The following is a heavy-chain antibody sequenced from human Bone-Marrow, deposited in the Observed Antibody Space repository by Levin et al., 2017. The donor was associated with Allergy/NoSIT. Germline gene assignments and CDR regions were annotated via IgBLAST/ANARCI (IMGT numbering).Heavy chain of an antibody. J-gene: IGHJ6*04. CDR3: ARARKAIVVVPAAIDV. Sequence: GSLRLSCAVYGGSFSGYYWSWIRQPPGKGLEWIGEINHSGSTNYNPSLKSRVTISVDTSKNQFSLKLSSVTAADTAVYYCARARKAIVVVPAAIDVWGKGTTVTVSS. D-gene: IGHD2-2*01. CDR1: GGSFSGYY. V-gene: IGHV4-34*01. CDR2: INHSGST.